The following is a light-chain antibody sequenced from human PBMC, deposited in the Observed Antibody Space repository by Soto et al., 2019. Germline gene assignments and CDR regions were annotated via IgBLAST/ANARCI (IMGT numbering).Light chain of an antibody. CDR2: GAS. V-gene: IGKV3-15*01. CDR3: QQYSDRPLT. J-gene: IGKJ4*01. Sequence: EIVMTQSPATLSVSPGERATLSCRASQSVSSNLAWHQQKPGQAPRLLIYGASTRATDIPARFSGSGSGTEFTLTISSLQSEDFAVYYCQQYSDRPLTFGGGTKVEIK. CDR1: QSVSSN.